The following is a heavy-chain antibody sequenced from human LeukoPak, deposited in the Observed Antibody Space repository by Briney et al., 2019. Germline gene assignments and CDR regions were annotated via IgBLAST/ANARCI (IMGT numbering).Heavy chain of an antibody. J-gene: IGHJ4*02. Sequence: QPGGSLRLSCAASGFTVSDNYMSWVRQAPGKGLEWVSVIYSGGTTYYADSVKGRFTISRDNSKNTLYLLMNSLRAEDTAVYYCARGRYFSGGNCYGYFDYCGQGTLVTLSS. D-gene: IGHD2-15*01. CDR2: IYSGGTT. CDR1: GFTVSDNY. V-gene: IGHV3-66*01. CDR3: ARGRYFSGGNCYGYFDY.